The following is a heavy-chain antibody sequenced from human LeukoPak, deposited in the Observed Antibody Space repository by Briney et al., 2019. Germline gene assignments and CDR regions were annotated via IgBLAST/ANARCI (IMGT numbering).Heavy chain of an antibody. J-gene: IGHJ4*02. V-gene: IGHV4-4*02. D-gene: IGHD3-9*01. CDR1: GGSISSSNW. CDR3: ARTSTVLPYFDWYEGYFDY. CDR2: IYHSGST. Sequence: PSGTLSLTCAVSGGSISSSNWWSWVRQPPGKGLEWIGEIYHSGSTNYNPSLKSRVTISVDKSKNQFSLKLSSVTAADTAVYYCARTSTVLPYFDWYEGYFDYWGQGTLVTVSS.